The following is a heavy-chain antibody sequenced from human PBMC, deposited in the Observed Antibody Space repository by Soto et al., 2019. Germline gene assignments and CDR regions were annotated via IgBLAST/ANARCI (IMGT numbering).Heavy chain of an antibody. CDR3: ARGTFTMIVVVPTPMDY. D-gene: IGHD3-22*01. CDR2: INAGNGNT. CDR1: GHTFTSYA. J-gene: IGHJ4*02. V-gene: IGHV1-3*01. Sequence: ASVKVSCKASGHTFTSYAMHWVRQAPGQRLEWMGWINAGNGNTKYSQKFQGRVTITRDTSASTAYMELSSLRSEDTAVYYCARGTFTMIVVVPTPMDYWGQGTLVTVSS.